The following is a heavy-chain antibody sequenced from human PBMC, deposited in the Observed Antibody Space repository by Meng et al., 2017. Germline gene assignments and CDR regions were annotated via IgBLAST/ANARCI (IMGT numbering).Heavy chain of an antibody. D-gene: IGHD3-3*01. CDR1: GYTFTSYA. J-gene: IGHJ5*02. CDR2: INAGNGNT. Sequence: QVQVVQSGAEVKKPGASVKVSCKASGYTFTSYAMHWVRQAPGQRLEWMGWINAGNGNTKYSQKFQGRVTITKDTSASTAYMELSSLRSEDTAVYYCARVLPATIFGVVIDSWFDPWGQGTLVTVSS. CDR3: ARVLPATIFGVVIDSWFDP. V-gene: IGHV1-3*01.